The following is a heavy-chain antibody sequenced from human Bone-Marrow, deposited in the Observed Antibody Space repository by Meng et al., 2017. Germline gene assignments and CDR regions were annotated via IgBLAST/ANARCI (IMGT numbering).Heavy chain of an antibody. CDR1: GFTFGSYS. D-gene: IGHD6-13*01. CDR3: AKVGAAASY. V-gene: IGHV3-30*04. J-gene: IGHJ4*02. CDR2: TSYDEGTK. Sequence: QVPLGESGGGVVQPGRSLRLSCEAAGFTFGSYSMHWVRQAPGKGLDWVAVTSYDEGTKYYADSVRGRFTISRDNSKNTLYLQMNSLRAEDTAVYYCAKVGAAASYWGQGTLVTVSS.